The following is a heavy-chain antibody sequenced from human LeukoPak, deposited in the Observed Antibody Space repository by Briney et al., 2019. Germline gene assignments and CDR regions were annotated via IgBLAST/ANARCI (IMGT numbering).Heavy chain of an antibody. CDR2: INPNSGGT. CDR3: ARAVTLSPSDY. Sequence: APVKVSCKASGGTFSSYAISWVRQAPGQGLEWMGWINPNSGGTNYAQKFQGRVTMTRDTSISTAYMELSRLRSDDTAVYYCARAVTLSPSDYWGQGTLVTVSS. J-gene: IGHJ4*02. D-gene: IGHD4-23*01. CDR1: GGTFSSYA. V-gene: IGHV1-2*02.